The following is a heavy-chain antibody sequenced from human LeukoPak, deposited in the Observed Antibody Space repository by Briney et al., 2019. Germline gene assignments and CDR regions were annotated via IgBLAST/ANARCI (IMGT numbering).Heavy chain of an antibody. CDR3: ARGPIVVVVADDAFDI. CDR2: IYYSGST. Sequence: SETLSLTCTVSGGSISSYYWSWIRQPPGKGLEWIGYIYYSGSTNYNPSLKSRVTISVDTSKNQFSLKLSSVTAADTAVYYCARGPIVVVVADDAFDIWGQGTMVTVSS. CDR1: GGSISSYY. V-gene: IGHV4-59*08. J-gene: IGHJ3*02. D-gene: IGHD2-15*01.